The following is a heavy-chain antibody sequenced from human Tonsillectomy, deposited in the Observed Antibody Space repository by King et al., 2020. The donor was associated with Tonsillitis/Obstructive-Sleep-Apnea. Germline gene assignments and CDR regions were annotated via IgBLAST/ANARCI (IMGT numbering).Heavy chain of an antibody. CDR2: IIPIFGTA. CDR3: AGFRRGYSYGRFYDYMDV. Sequence: QLVQSGAEVKKPGSSVKVSCKASGGTFSSYAISWVRQAPGQGLEWMGGIIPIFGTANYAQKFQGRVTITADESTSTAYMELSSLRSEETAVYYCAGFRRGYSYGRFYDYMDVWGKGTTVTVSS. J-gene: IGHJ6*03. V-gene: IGHV1-69*01. CDR1: GGTFSSYA. D-gene: IGHD5-18*01.